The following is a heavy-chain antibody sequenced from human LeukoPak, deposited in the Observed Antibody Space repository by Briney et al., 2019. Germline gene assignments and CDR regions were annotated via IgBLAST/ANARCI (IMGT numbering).Heavy chain of an antibody. J-gene: IGHJ4*02. D-gene: IGHD1-7*01. CDR1: GFTFSSYS. CDR2: ISSSSSYM. CDR3: AREVELTL. Sequence: GGSLRLSCAASGFTFSSYSMNWVRQAPGKGLEWVSSISSSSSYMYYADSVKGRLTISRDNAKNSLYLQMNSLRAEDTAVYYCAREVELTLWGQGTLVTVSS. V-gene: IGHV3-21*01.